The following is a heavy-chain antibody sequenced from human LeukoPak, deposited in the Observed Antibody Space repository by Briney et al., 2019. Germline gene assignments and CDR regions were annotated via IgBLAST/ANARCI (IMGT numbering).Heavy chain of an antibody. CDR3: ARDRHKYNYDGSGYPPY. V-gene: IGHV1-8*03. Sequence: ASVKVSCKASGYTFTSYDINWVRQATGQGLEWMGWMNPNSGNTGYAQKFQGRVTITRNTSISTAYTELSSLRSEDTAVYYCARDRHKYNYDGSGYPPYWGQGTLVTVSS. J-gene: IGHJ4*02. CDR1: GYTFTSYD. CDR2: MNPNSGNT. D-gene: IGHD3-22*01.